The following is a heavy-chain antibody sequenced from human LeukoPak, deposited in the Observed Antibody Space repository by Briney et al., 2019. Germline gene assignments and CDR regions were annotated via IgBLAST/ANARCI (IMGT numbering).Heavy chain of an antibody. CDR3: ARDWENCSGGSCYAAYNWFDP. D-gene: IGHD2-15*01. J-gene: IGHJ5*02. CDR2: ISAYNGNT. Sequence: ASVKVSCKASGYTFTGYYIHWVRQAPGQGLEWMGWISAYNGNTNYAQKLQGRVTMTTDTSTSTAYMELRSLRSDDTAVYYCARDWENCSGGSCYAAYNWFDPWGRGTLVTVSS. V-gene: IGHV1-18*04. CDR1: GYTFTGYY.